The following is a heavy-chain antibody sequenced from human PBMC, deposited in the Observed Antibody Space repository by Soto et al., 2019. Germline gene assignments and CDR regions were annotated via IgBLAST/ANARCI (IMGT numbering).Heavy chain of an antibody. J-gene: IGHJ5*02. D-gene: IGHD2-15*01. CDR2: IYYSGST. Sequence: QVQLQESGPGLVKPSETLSLTCTVSGGSVSSTSYYWNWIRQPPGKGLEWIGFIYYSGSTNYNPSHKSPVTISVDTSNNQISLKLGSVDGADTAVDYCGRDPGNCGGCVWYSARGWFGPWGQGTLVTVCS. V-gene: IGHV4-61*01. CDR3: GRDPGNCGGCVWYSARGWFGP. CDR1: GGSVSSTSYY.